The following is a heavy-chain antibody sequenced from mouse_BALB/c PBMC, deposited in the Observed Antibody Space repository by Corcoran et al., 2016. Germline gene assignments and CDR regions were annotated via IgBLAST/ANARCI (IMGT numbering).Heavy chain of an antibody. CDR2: ISCYNGAT. CDR1: GYSFTGYY. D-gene: IGHD1-1*01. Sequence: LVKTGASVKISCKASGYSFTGYYMHWVKQSHGKSLEWIGYISCYNGATSYNQKFKGKATFTVDTSSNTAYMQFNSLTSEDSAVYYCARDYYGSSYPPWFAYWGQGTLVTVSA. V-gene: IGHV1S34*01. J-gene: IGHJ3*01. CDR3: ARDYYGSSYPPWFAY.